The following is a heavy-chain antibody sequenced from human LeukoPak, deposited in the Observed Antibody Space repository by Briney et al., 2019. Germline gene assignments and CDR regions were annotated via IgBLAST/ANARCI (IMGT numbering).Heavy chain of an antibody. CDR2: INHSGST. D-gene: IGHD3-22*01. J-gene: IGHJ4*02. Sequence: PSETLSLTCAVYGGSFSGYYWSWIRQPPGKGLEWIGEINHSGSTNNNPSLKSRVTISVDTSKNQFSLKLSSVTAADTAVYYCARGLPKYYYDRSRGSERLDYWGQGTLVTVSS. V-gene: IGHV4-34*01. CDR1: GGSFSGYY. CDR3: ARGLPKYYYDRSRGSERLDY.